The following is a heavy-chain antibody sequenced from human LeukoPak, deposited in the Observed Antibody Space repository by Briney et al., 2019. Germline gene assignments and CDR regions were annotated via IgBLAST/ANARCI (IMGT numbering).Heavy chain of an antibody. J-gene: IGHJ4*02. D-gene: IGHD3-9*01. CDR2: IIPIFGTA. CDR1: GGTFSSYA. Sequence: SVKVSCKASGGTFSSYAISWVRQAPGQGLEWMGGIIPIFGTANYAQKFQGRVTITADESTSTAYMELSSLRSEDTAVYYCARTGYYDILTGYYPYYFDYWGQGTLVTVSS. CDR3: ARTGYYDILTGYYPYYFDY. V-gene: IGHV1-69*13.